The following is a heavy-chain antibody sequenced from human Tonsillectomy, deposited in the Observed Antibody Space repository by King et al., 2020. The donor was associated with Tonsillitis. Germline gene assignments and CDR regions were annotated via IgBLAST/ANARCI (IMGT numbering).Heavy chain of an antibody. J-gene: IGHJ4*02. D-gene: IGHD6-19*01. CDR1: GFSFSRYG. V-gene: IGHV3-30*19. CDR2: ISFDESRK. CDR3: ARERLYSSGWGIDY. Sequence: VQLVESGGGVVQPGRSLRLSCAASGFSFSRYGMHWVRQAPGKGLEWVAVISFDESRKNYADSVKGRLTISRDNSNNTLYLQMNSLRAEDTAVYYCARERLYSSGWGIDYWGQGALLTVSS.